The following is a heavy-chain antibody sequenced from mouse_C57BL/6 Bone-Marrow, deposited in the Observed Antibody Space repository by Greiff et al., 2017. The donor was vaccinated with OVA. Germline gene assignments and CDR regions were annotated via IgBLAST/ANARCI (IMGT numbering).Heavy chain of an antibody. J-gene: IGHJ3*01. CDR2: IWSGGST. V-gene: IGHV2-2*01. Sequence: QVQLQQSGPGLVQPSQSLSITCTVSGFSLTSYGVHWVRQSPGKGLEWLGVIWSGGSTDYNAAFISRLSISKDNSKSQVFFKMNSLQADDTAIDYCARKLSLGFAYWGQGTLVTVSA. CDR1: GFSLTSYG. D-gene: IGHD4-1*01. CDR3: ARKLSLGFAY.